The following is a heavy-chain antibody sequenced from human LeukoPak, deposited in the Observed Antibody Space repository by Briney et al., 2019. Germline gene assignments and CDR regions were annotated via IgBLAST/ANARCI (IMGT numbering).Heavy chain of an antibody. J-gene: IGHJ5*02. CDR1: GYPFSSFG. V-gene: IGHV1-18*01. CDR3: AREERYCSSTRCYVGMGNDL. CDR2: INAYNSNT. D-gene: IGHD2-2*01. Sequence: APVKVSFKGSGYPFSSFGIGWGRPAPGQGLEYMGWINAYNSNTYYAQKLQGRVTMTTDTSTSTAYMELRSLRSDDTAVYYCAREERYCSSTRCYVGMGNDLWGQGTLITVSS.